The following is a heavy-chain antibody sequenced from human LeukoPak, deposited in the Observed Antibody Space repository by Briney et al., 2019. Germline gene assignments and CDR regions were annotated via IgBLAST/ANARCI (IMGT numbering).Heavy chain of an antibody. CDR2: IRSKAYGGTT. J-gene: IGHJ4*02. CDR1: GFTFGDYA. CDR3: TSTTVTTSSGDS. V-gene: IGHV3-49*04. D-gene: IGHD4-17*01. Sequence: PGGSLRLSCTASGFTFGDYAMSWVRQAPGKGLEWVGFIRSKAYGGTTEYAASVKGRFTISRDDSKSIAYLQMNSLKTEDTAVYYCTSTTVTTSSGDSWGQGTLVTVSS.